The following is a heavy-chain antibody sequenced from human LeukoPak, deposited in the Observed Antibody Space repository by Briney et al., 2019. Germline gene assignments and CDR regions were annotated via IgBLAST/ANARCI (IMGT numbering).Heavy chain of an antibody. CDR1: GGSIRSGTSY. Sequence: SETLSLTCTVSGGSIRSGTSYCSWVRQPAGDGLGWLGRIYTSGRTTYTPSRKGRATLSVDTSKNQFCMKLSSAPAAEPSVYFCARDSSDRQAKYCNSYLDVWGKGTTVTVS. V-gene: IGHV4-61*02. CDR2: IYTSGRT. D-gene: IGHD2/OR15-2a*01. J-gene: IGHJ6*03. CDR3: ARDSSDRQAKYCNSYLDV.